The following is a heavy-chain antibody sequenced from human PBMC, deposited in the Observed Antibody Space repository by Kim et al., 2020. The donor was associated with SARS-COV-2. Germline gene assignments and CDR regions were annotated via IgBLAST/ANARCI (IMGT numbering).Heavy chain of an antibody. CDR2: IYYSGST. CDR1: GGSISSSSYY. V-gene: IGHV4-39*01. D-gene: IGHD2-15*01. J-gene: IGHJ6*02. Sequence: SETLSLTCTVSGGSISSSSYYRGWIRQPPGKGLEWIGSIYYSGSTYYNPSLKSRVTITVDTSKNQFSLKLSSVTAADTAVYYCARHSRYCSGGSCYSYYYGMNIWSQGTTVTVS. CDR3: ARHSRYCSGGSCYSYYYGMNI.